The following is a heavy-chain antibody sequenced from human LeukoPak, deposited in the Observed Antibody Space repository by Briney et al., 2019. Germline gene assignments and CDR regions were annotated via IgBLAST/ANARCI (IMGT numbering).Heavy chain of an antibody. Sequence: GGSLRLSCAASGFTFSSYAMSWVRQAPGKGLEWVANIKQDGSEKYYVDSVKGRFTISRDNAKNSLYLQMNSLRAEDTAVYYCARGRGSSGQRYYYYMDVWGKGSTVTVSS. CDR2: IKQDGSEK. D-gene: IGHD6-19*01. CDR3: ARGRGSSGQRYYYYMDV. CDR1: GFTFSSYA. V-gene: IGHV3-7*01. J-gene: IGHJ6*03.